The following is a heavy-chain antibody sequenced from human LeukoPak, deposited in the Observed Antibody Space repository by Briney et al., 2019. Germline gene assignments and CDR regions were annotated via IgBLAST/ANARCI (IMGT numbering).Heavy chain of an antibody. J-gene: IGHJ3*02. V-gene: IGHV4-34*01. CDR1: VAPFSGYY. Sequence: SETLSLTCAVYVAPFSGYYWGWIRQPPGKGLEWFGEVNHSGSTSYTPSLKSRVTISVDTSKNQFSLKLSSVTAADTAVYYGARCLWSGPLSVAFDIWDQGTMVTVSS. CDR2: VNHSGST. CDR3: ARCLWSGPLSVAFDI. D-gene: IGHD2-21*01.